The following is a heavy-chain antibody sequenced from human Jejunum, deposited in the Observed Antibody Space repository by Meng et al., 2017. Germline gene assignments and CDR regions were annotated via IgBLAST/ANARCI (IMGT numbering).Heavy chain of an antibody. D-gene: IGHD3-9*01. V-gene: IGHV4-34*01. CDR2: SHPSGRT. J-gene: IGHJ4*02. CDR1: GGSFSDHD. Sequence: QLHLRRGGAALLKPAETLSLTCSVYGGSFSDHDLTWIRQPPGKVLEWIRESHPSGRTYYSPALQSLVTITLVMSKNQFSRTLNSVTAADTAVEYCASSDDWAKAGNFWGQGTLVTVSS. CDR3: ASSDDWAKAGNF.